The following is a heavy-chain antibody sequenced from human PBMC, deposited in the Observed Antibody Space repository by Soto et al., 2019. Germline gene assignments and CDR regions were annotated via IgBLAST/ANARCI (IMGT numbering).Heavy chain of an antibody. D-gene: IGHD6-19*01. J-gene: IGHJ4*02. CDR3: ARTGIAVAVFDY. CDR1: GGTFSSYA. CDR2: IIPIFGTA. V-gene: IGHV1-69*13. Sequence: SVKVSCKASGGTFSSYAISWVRQAPGQGLEWMGGIIPIFGTANYAQKFQGRVTITADESTSTAYVELSSLRSEDTAVYYCARTGIAVAVFDYWGQGTLVTVSS.